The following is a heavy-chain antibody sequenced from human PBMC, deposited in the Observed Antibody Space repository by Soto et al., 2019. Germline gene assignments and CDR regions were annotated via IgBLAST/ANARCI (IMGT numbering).Heavy chain of an antibody. V-gene: IGHV3-33*01. Sequence: QVQLVESGGGVVQPGGSLRLSCAASGFTFSNYGMHWVRQAPGKGLEWVAVMRNDASNVHYGDSVEGRFTISRDNSKNTVSLQMNSLTDEDTRMYYCARQSSDILTDGMDVWGQGTTVTVSS. D-gene: IGHD3-9*01. J-gene: IGHJ6*02. CDR3: ARQSSDILTDGMDV. CDR1: GFTFSNYG. CDR2: MRNDASNV.